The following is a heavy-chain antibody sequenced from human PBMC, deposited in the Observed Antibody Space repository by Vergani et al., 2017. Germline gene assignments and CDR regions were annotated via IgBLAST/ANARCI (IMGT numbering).Heavy chain of an antibody. CDR3: ARYCSGGSCFSP. V-gene: IGHV1-2*02. D-gene: IGHD2-15*01. CDR2: INPNSGGT. J-gene: IGHJ5*02. Sequence: QVQLVQSGAEVKKPGASVKVSCKASGYTFTGYYMHWVRQAPRQGLEWMGWINPNSGGTNYAQKLQGRVTMTTDTSTSTAYMELRSLRSDDTAVYYCARYCSGGSCFSPWGQGTLVTVSS. CDR1: GYTFTGYY.